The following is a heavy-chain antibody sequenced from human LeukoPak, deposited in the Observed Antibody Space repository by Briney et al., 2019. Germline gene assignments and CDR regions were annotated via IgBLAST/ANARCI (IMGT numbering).Heavy chain of an antibody. D-gene: IGHD6-19*01. Sequence: GGSLRLSCAASGFTFSTFAMIWVRQAPGKGLEWVAFIRYDGSNKYYADSVKGRFTISRDNSKNTLYLQMNSLRAEDTAVYYCAKDSISRSSGWYHDYWGQGTLVTVSS. CDR2: IRYDGSNK. J-gene: IGHJ4*02. CDR1: GFTFSTFA. CDR3: AKDSISRSSGWYHDY. V-gene: IGHV3-30*02.